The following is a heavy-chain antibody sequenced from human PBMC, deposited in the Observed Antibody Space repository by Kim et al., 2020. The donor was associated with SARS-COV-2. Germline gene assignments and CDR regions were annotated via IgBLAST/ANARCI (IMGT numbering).Heavy chain of an antibody. Sequence: SETLSLTCTVSGGSISSYYWSWIRQPPGKGLEWIGYIYYSGSTNYNPSLKSRVTISVDTSKNQFSLKLSSVTAADTAVYYCARAESGYSSSWYFDYWGQGTLVTVSS. D-gene: IGHD6-13*01. CDR1: GGSISSYY. CDR2: IYYSGST. J-gene: IGHJ4*02. V-gene: IGHV4-59*01. CDR3: ARAESGYSSSWYFDY.